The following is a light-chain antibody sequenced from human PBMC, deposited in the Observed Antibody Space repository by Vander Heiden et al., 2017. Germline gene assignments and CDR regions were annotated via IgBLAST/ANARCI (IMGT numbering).Light chain of an antibody. Sequence: QSALTQPASVSGSPGQSITISCTGTSSDVGGYNYVSWYQQHPGKAPKLRSYDVSNRPSGVSNRFSGSKSGTTASLTISGLQAEDEADYYCSSYTSSSTPYVFGTGTKVTVL. CDR3: SSYTSSSTPYV. CDR1: SSDVGGYNY. J-gene: IGLJ1*01. CDR2: DVS. V-gene: IGLV2-14*03.